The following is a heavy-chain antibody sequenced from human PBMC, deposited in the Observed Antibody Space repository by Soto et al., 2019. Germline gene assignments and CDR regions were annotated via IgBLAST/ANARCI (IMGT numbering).Heavy chain of an antibody. CDR1: GGTFSSYA. D-gene: IGHD3-10*01. J-gene: IGHJ6*02. V-gene: IGHV1-69*13. CDR3: ARKGVYYYYYGMAV. CDR2: IIPIFGTA. Sequence: GASVKVSCKASGGTFSSYAISWVRQAPGQGLEWMGGIIPIFGTANYAQKFQGRVTITADESTSTAYMELSSLRSEGTAVYYCARKGVYYYYYGMAVWGQGTRVTFSS.